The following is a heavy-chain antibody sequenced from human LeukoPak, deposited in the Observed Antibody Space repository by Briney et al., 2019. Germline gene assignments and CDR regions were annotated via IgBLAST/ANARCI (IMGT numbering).Heavy chain of an antibody. V-gene: IGHV3-33*01. Sequence: PGRSLRLSCAASGFTFSSYGMHWVRQAPGKGLEWVAVIWYDGSNKYYADSVKGRFTISRDNSKNTLYLQMNSLRAEDTAVYYCARGYCTNGVCYDLFDPWGQGTLVTVSS. CDR2: IWYDGSNK. CDR3: ARGYCTNGVCYDLFDP. J-gene: IGHJ5*02. D-gene: IGHD2-8*01. CDR1: GFTFSSYG.